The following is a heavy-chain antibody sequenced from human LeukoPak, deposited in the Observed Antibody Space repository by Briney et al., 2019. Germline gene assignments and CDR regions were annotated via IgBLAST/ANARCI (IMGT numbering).Heavy chain of an antibody. D-gene: IGHD6-6*01. CDR1: GFTCSSSG. J-gene: IGHJ1*01. CDR2: IHAGGSDK. V-gene: IGHV3-30*02. CDR3: ARSLSAREYFQQ. Sequence: GGSLRLSCAASGFTCSSSGMHWVRQAPGRGLEWVSFIHAGGSDKFYAESVEGRFTISRDYSTRTVYLQMNSLRADDTALYYCARSLSAREYFQQWGQGTLVIVSS.